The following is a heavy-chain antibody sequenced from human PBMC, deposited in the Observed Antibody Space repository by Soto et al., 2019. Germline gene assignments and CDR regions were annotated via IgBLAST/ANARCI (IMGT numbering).Heavy chain of an antibody. CDR2: IKSKTDGGTK. V-gene: IGHV3-15*07. Sequence: GGSLRLSCAASGFTFSNAWMNWVRQAPGKGLEWVGRIKSKTDGGTKDYAAPVKGRFTISRDDSKNTLYLQMNSLKTEDTAVYYCTLLTQQQLVPEDAFDIWGQGTMVTVSS. D-gene: IGHD6-13*01. CDR1: GFTFSNAW. J-gene: IGHJ3*02. CDR3: TLLTQQQLVPEDAFDI.